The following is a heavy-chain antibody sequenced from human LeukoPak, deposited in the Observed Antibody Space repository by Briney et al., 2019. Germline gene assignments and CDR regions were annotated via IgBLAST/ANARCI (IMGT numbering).Heavy chain of an antibody. CDR2: VYYSETP. J-gene: IGHJ4*02. Sequence: NPSETLSLTCTVSGSSISTSNSYWVWIRQPPGKGLEWIGSVYYSETPYYNPSLKSRLTIPLDTSKNQFSLKLSSVTAADTAVYYCAKDSSGFGSLPGYWGQGTLVTVSS. D-gene: IGHD3-22*01. CDR3: AKDSSGFGSLPGY. V-gene: IGHV4-39*07. CDR1: GSSISTSNSY.